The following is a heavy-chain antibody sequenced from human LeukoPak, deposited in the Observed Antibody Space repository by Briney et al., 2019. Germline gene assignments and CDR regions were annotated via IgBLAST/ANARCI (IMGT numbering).Heavy chain of an antibody. V-gene: IGHV3-48*04. J-gene: IGHJ4*02. CDR2: IRSSSSTI. CDR3: ARGDGYNSYYFDY. Sequence: GGSLRLSCAASGFTFSSYSINWVRQAPGKGLEWVSYIRSSSSTIYYADSVKGRFTISRDNAKNSLYLQMNSLRAEDTAVYYCARGDGYNSYYFDYWGQGTLVTVSS. D-gene: IGHD5-24*01. CDR1: GFTFSSYS.